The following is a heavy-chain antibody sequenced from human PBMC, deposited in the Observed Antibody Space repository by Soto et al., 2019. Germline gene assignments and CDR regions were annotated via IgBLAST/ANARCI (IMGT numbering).Heavy chain of an antibody. CDR3: ARGTTGDDY. D-gene: IGHD7-27*01. V-gene: IGHV4-34*01. CDR2: INHSGRT. Sequence: SETLSLTCAVYGGSFSGYYWSWIRQPPGKGLEWIGEINHSGRTNYNPSLKSRVTISEDTSKNQFSQKLSFVTAAETAVYYCARGTTGDDYWGQGTLDTVSS. J-gene: IGHJ4*02. CDR1: GGSFSGYY.